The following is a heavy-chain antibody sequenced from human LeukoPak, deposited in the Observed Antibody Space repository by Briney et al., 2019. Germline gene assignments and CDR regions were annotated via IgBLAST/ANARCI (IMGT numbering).Heavy chain of an antibody. J-gene: IGHJ4*02. CDR3: ARDRVGSGWPRPYYFEQ. CDR1: GYTFTGYY. V-gene: IGHV1-2*02. Sequence: ASVKVSCKPSGYTFTGYYLHWLRQAPGQGLEWLGWISPNTGATTSAQRFQGRVTLTRDTSINTAYMELTALTSDDTAVYYCARDRVGSGWPRPYYFEQWGQGALVTVSS. CDR2: ISPNTGAT. D-gene: IGHD6-19*01.